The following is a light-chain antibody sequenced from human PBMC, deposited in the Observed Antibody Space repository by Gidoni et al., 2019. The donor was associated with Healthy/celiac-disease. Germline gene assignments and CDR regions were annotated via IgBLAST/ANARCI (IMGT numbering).Light chain of an antibody. CDR2: DAS. CDR3: QQRSNLFT. V-gene: IGKV3-11*01. Sequence: ELVLTHSPAPLSLSPGERATLSCRASQSVSSYLAWYQQKPGQAPRLLSYDASNRATGIPARFSGSGSGTDFTLTISSLEPEDFAVYYWQQRSNLFTFGPGTKVEIK. J-gene: IGKJ3*01. CDR1: QSVSSY.